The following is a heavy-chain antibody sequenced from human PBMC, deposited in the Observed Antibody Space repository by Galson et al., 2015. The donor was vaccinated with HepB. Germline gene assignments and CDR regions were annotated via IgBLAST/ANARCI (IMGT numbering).Heavy chain of an antibody. J-gene: IGHJ5*02. V-gene: IGHV6-1*01. Sequence: CAISGDSVSSNSAAWNWIRQSPSRGLEWLGRTYYRSTWYNDYAVSVKSRITINPDTSKNQFSLQLNSVTPEDTAVYYCARGATESQWLPTWGQGTLVTVSS. CDR2: TYYRSTWYN. CDR1: GDSVSSNSAA. CDR3: ARGATESQWLPT. D-gene: IGHD6-19*01.